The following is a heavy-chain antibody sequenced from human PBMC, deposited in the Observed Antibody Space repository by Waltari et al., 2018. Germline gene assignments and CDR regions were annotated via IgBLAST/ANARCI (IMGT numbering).Heavy chain of an antibody. V-gene: IGHV3-48*04. J-gene: IGHJ4*02. CDR1: GFTFSTYT. Sequence: EVQLVESGGGLVQPGGSLRPSCAASGFTFSTYTMNWVRQAPGKGLEWVSYISSSSSTVYYADSVKGRFTISRDNAKNSLYLQMNRLRAEDTAVYYCARTRASDYWGQGTLVTVSS. CDR3: ARTRASDY. CDR2: ISSSSSTV.